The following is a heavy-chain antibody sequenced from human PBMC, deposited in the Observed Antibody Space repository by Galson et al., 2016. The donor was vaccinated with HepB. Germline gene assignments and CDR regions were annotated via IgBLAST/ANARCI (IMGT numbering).Heavy chain of an antibody. V-gene: IGHV3-21*01. CDR3: AREPHGDAFDI. CDR2: ITSSSSYI. Sequence: SLRLSCAASGFSFSSYTMNWVRQAPGKGLEWVSSITSSSSYIYYADSVKGRFTISRDNAKNSLYVQINSLSAEDTAVYYCAREPHGDAFDIWGQGTMVTVSS. J-gene: IGHJ3*02. CDR1: GFSFSSYT.